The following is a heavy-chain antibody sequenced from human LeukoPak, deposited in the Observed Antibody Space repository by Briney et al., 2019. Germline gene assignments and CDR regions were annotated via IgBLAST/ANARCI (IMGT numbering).Heavy chain of an antibody. J-gene: IGHJ2*01. CDR1: GGSISSSSYY. CDR2: IYYSGST. Sequence: SETLSLTCTVSGGSISSSSYYWGWIRQPPGKGLEWIGSIYYSGSTYYNPSLKSRVTISVDTSKNQFPLKLSSVTAADTAVYYCARRVTTNWYFDLWGRGTLVTVSS. CDR3: ARRVTTNWYFDL. D-gene: IGHD4-17*01. V-gene: IGHV4-39*06.